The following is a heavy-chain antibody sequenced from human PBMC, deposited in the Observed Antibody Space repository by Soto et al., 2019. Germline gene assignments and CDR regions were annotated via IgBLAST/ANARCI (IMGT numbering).Heavy chain of an antibody. D-gene: IGHD1-26*01. CDR1: GFTFSSYW. Sequence: EVQLVESGGGLVQPGGSLRLSCAASGFTFSSYWMSWVRQAPGKGLEWVANIKQDGSEKYYVESVKGRFTISIDNAKNSLYLQMNSLRAEDTAVYYCARDKVRGSYFRVDYYGMDVWGQGTTVTVSS. J-gene: IGHJ6*02. CDR3: ARDKVRGSYFRVDYYGMDV. CDR2: IKQDGSEK. V-gene: IGHV3-7*05.